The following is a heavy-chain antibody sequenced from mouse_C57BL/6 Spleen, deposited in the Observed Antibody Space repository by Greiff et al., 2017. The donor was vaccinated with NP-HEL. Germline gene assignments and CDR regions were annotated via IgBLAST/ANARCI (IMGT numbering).Heavy chain of an antibody. CDR2: SYPGDGDT. D-gene: IGHD2-4*01. CDR1: GYAFSSSW. V-gene: IGHV1-82*01. J-gene: IGHJ2*01. CDR3: AYYDYFDY. Sequence: VQLQQSGPELVKPGASVKISCKASGYAFSSSWMNWVKQRPGKGLEWIGRSYPGDGDTNYNGKFKGKATLTADKSSSTAYMQLSSLTSEDSAVYFCAYYDYFDYWGQGTTLTVSS.